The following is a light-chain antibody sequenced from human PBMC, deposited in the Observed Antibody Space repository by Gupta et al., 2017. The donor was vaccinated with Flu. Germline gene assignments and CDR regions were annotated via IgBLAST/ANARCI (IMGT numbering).Light chain of an antibody. Sequence: CPASLSASVGDRVTITCRASQTIRNYLIWFQQKPGQTPKVLIYDASRLQTGVPSRFNGIGSGTDFTLTINKLQPEDSGIYYWQETHSTWTFGQGTTVEIK. J-gene: IGKJ1*01. V-gene: IGKV1-39*01. CDR3: QETHSTWT. CDR2: DAS. CDR1: QTIRNY.